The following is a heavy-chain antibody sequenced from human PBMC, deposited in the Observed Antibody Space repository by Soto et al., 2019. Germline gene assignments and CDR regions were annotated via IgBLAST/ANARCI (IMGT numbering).Heavy chain of an antibody. CDR2: IIPIFGTA. J-gene: IGHJ4*02. CDR1: GGTFSSYA. D-gene: IGHD5-18*01. V-gene: IGHV1-69*06. Sequence: AASVKVSCKASGGTFSSYAISWVRQAPGQGLEWMGGIIPIFGTANYAQKFQGRVTITADKSTSTAYMELSSLRSEDTAVYYCARGHRGYSYGFIFDYWGQGTLVTVYS. CDR3: ARGHRGYSYGFIFDY.